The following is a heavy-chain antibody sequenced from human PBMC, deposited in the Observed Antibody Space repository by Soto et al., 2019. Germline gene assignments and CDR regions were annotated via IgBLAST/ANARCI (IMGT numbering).Heavy chain of an antibody. J-gene: IGHJ4*02. D-gene: IGHD1-20*01. CDR1: GFTSSSYW. CDR3: ASFRYGPKYFDY. Sequence: GGSLRLSCAASGFTSSSYWMHWVRQAPGKGLVWVSRINSDGSSTNYADSVKGRFTVSRDNAKNTLYLQMNSLRAEDTAVYYCASFRYGPKYFDYWGQGTLVTVSS. V-gene: IGHV3-74*01. CDR2: INSDGSST.